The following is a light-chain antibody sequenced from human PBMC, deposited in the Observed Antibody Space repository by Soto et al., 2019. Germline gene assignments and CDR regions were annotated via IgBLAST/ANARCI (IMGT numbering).Light chain of an antibody. J-gene: IGKJ4*01. V-gene: IGKV3-15*01. CDR2: DAS. Sequence: EIVMTQSPATLSVSPGERATLSCRASRRVSSSLAWYQQKPGQAPRLLVYDASTRATGVPARFSGSGSGTEFTLTISSLQSEDSAVYYCQQYKNWLALTFGGGTKVEIK. CDR1: RRVSSS. CDR3: QQYKNWLALT.